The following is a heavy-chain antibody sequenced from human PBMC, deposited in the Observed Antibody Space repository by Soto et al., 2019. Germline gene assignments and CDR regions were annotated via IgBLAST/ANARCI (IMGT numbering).Heavy chain of an antibody. V-gene: IGHV1-46*01. CDR3: ARRLLWSGAHNWFDP. CDR1: GYTFTSYY. CDR2: INPSGGST. D-gene: IGHD3-3*01. Sequence: ASVKVSCKASGYTFTSYYMHWVRQAPGQGLEWMGIINPSGGSTSYAQKFQGRVTMTRDTSTSTVYMELSSLRSEDTAVYYCARRLLWSGAHNWFDPRGQGTLVTVSS. J-gene: IGHJ5*02.